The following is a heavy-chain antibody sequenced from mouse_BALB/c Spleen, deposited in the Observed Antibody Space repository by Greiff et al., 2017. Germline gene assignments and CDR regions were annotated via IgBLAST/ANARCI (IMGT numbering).Heavy chain of an antibody. Sequence: EVKLMESGPGLVKPSQSLSLTCSVTGYSITSGYYWNWIRQFPGNKLEWMGYISYDGSNNYNPSLKNRISITRDTSKNQFFLKLNSVTTEDTATYYCARETYYGKRYYAMDYWGQGTSVTVSS. CDR2: ISYDGSN. J-gene: IGHJ4*01. D-gene: IGHD1-1*02. V-gene: IGHV3-6*02. CDR3: ARETYYGKRYYAMDY. CDR1: GYSITSGYY.